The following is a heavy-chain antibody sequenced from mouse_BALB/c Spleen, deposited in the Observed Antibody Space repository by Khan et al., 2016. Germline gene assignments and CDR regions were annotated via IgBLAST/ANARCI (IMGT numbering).Heavy chain of an antibody. CDR1: GYTFTSYV. Sequence: VQLQQSGPELVKPGASVKMSCKASGYTFTSYVMHWVKQKPGQGLEWIGYINPYSDGTKYNEKFKGKATLTSDKSSSTAYMELSSLTSEDSAVYYCEGGDGNYHTYWYFDVWGAGTTVTVSS. J-gene: IGHJ1*01. V-gene: IGHV1S136*01. CDR3: EGGDGNYHTYWYFDV. CDR2: INPYSDGT. D-gene: IGHD2-1*01.